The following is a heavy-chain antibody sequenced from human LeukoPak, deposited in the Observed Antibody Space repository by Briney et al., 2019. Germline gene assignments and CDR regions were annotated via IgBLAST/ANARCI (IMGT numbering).Heavy chain of an antibody. V-gene: IGHV3-74*01. Sequence: PGGSLRLSCAASGFTFSSYWMHWVRQVPGKGLVWVSRINSDVSTSTHADSVKSRFTISRDNAKNTLYLQMNSLRPGDTAVYYCARRSEDCSSTSCYTIYWYFDLWGRGTLVTVSS. J-gene: IGHJ2*01. CDR2: INSDVSTS. CDR1: GFTFSSYW. D-gene: IGHD2-2*02. CDR3: ARRSEDCSSTSCYTIYWYFDL.